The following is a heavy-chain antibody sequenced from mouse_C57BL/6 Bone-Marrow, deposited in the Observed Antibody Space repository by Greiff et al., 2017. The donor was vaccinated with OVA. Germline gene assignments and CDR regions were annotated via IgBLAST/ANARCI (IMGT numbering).Heavy chain of an antibody. CDR2: IYIGYGYA. V-gene: IGHV1-58*01. Sequence: VQLQQSGAELVRPGSSVKMSCKTSGYTFTSYGINWVKQRPGQGLEWIGYIYIGYGYAEYNEKFKGKATLTSDTSSSTAYMQLSSLTSEDSAIHCCVRDVLRSFAYWGQGTLVTVSA. CDR3: VRDVLRSFAY. J-gene: IGHJ3*01. CDR1: GYTFTSYG. D-gene: IGHD1-1*01.